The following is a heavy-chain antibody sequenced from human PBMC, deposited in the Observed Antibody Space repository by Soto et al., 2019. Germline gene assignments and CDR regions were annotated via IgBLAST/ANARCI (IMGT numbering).Heavy chain of an antibody. CDR2: TYYRSKWYN. J-gene: IGHJ6*02. V-gene: IGHV6-1*01. Sequence: QTLSLTCASCGDSVSSNSAAWNWIRQSPSRGLEWLGRTYYRSKWYNDYAVSVKSRITINPDTSKNQFSLQLNSVTPEDTAVYYCARDWVVGDSSGYYYDYYYGMDVWGQGTTVTVSS. D-gene: IGHD3-22*01. CDR1: GDSVSSNSAA. CDR3: ARDWVVGDSSGYYYDYYYGMDV.